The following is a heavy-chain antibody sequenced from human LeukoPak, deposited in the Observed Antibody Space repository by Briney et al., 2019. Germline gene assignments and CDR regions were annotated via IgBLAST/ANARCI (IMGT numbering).Heavy chain of an antibody. CDR3: AKDGNWARFED. Sequence: GGSLRLSCAASGFIFSHYGMNWVRQAPGKGLEWVSGITSRSTTYYADSVKGRFTISRDNSKNMVWLQINSPTAEDTATYYCAKDGNWARFEDWGQGTLVTVSS. CDR2: ITSRSTT. J-gene: IGHJ4*02. V-gene: IGHV3-23*01. CDR1: GFIFSHYG. D-gene: IGHD7-27*01.